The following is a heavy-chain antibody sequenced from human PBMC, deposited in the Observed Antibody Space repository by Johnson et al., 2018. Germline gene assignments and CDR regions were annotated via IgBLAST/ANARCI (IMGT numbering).Heavy chain of an antibody. Sequence: VQLLETGGGVVQPGRSLRLSCAASGFTFSSYGMHWVRQAPGKGLEWVAVISYDGSNKYYADSVKGRFTISRDNSKNTLYLQMTSLRAEDTAVYYCAAIDMVRGVIAPYYGMDVWGQGTTVTVSS. CDR1: GFTFSSYG. CDR2: ISYDGSNK. J-gene: IGHJ6*02. V-gene: IGHV3-30*03. CDR3: AAIDMVRGVIAPYYGMDV. D-gene: IGHD3-10*01.